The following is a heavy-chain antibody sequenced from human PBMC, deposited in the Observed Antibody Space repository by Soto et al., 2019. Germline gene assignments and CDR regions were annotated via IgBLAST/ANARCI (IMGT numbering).Heavy chain of an antibody. D-gene: IGHD3-10*01. CDR3: ARVGGGSGNFDY. J-gene: IGHJ4*02. CDR1: GFTFSNYW. Sequence: EVQLVESGGGLVQPGGSLRLSCGASGFTFSNYWMHWVRQAPGEGLVWVSRINGDGSFTRFADSVKGRFTISRDNAKNTLYLQMNSLRVDDTAVYYCARVGGGSGNFDYWCQGTLVTVSS. CDR2: INGDGSFT. V-gene: IGHV3-74*01.